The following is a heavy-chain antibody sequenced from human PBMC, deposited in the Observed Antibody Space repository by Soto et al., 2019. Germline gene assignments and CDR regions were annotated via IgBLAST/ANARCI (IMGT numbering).Heavy chain of an antibody. V-gene: IGHV1-69*04. Sequence: GASVKVSCKASGGTFSSYAISWVRQAPGQGLEWMGRIIPILGIANYAQKFQGRVTITADKSTSTAYMELSSLRSEDTAVYYCASSREDYVWFDPWGQGTLVTVSS. CDR1: GGTFSSYA. CDR3: ASSREDYVWFDP. D-gene: IGHD4-17*01. J-gene: IGHJ5*02. CDR2: IIPILGIA.